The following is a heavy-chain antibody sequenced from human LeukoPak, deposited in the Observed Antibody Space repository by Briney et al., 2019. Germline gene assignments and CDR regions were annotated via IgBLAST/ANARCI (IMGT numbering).Heavy chain of an antibody. CDR3: AKDGTGGYYYLDY. D-gene: IGHD3-22*01. CDR1: GFTFSSYA. Sequence: QPGGSLRLSCGASGFTFSSYAMSWVRQAPGKGLQWVSAISGSGGTIYYADSVKGRFTISRDNSKNTLYLQMNSLRAEDTAVYYCAKDGTGGYYYLDYWGQGTLVTVSS. V-gene: IGHV3-23*01. J-gene: IGHJ4*02. CDR2: ISGSGGTI.